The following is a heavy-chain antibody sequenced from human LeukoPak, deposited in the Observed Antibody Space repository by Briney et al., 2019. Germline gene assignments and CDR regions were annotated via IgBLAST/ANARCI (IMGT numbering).Heavy chain of an antibody. CDR3: ARQLIGDAFDI. Sequence: PSETLSLTCTVSGGPISSYYWSWIRQPPGKGLEWIGYIYYSGSTNYNPSLKSRVTISVDTSKNQFSLKLSSVTAADTAVYYCARQLIGDAFDIWGQGTMVTVSS. CDR2: IYYSGST. J-gene: IGHJ3*02. CDR1: GGPISSYY. V-gene: IGHV4-59*08.